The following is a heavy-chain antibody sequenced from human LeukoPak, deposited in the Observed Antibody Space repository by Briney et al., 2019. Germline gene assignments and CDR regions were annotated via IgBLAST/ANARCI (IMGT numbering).Heavy chain of an antibody. CDR1: GFTFSSYA. D-gene: IGHD6-13*01. J-gene: IGHJ4*02. CDR2: ISYDGSNK. CDR3: ARDWQQLVFDY. V-gene: IGHV3-30-3*01. Sequence: PGGSLRLSCAASGFTFSSYAMHCVRQAPGKGLEWVAVISYDGSNKYYADSVKGRFTISRDNSKNTLYLQMNSLRAEDTAVYYCARDWQQLVFDYWGQGTLVTVSS.